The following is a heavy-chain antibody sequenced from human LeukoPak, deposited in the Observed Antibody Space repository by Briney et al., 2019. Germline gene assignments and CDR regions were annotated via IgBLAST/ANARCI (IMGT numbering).Heavy chain of an antibody. CDR2: MNPNSGNT. V-gene: IGHV1-8*01. J-gene: IGHJ3*02. CDR3: AKNGPSADDAFDI. CDR1: VYTFTSYD. Sequence: ASVKVSCKASVYTFTSYDINWVRQATGERLGWMGWMNPNSGNTGYAQKFQGRVTMTRNTSISTAYMELSSLRSEDTAVYHCAKNGPSADDAFDIWGQGTMVTVSS. D-gene: IGHD2-8*01.